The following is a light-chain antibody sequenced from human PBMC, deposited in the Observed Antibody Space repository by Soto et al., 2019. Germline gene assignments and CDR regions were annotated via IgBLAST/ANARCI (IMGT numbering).Light chain of an antibody. CDR3: AAWDDSLSGFYV. Sequence: QSVLTQPASVSASPGQSIAISCTGTSSDVGGFNYVSWYQQHPGKAPKLIIYEVSSRPPGVSDRFSGSKSGNTASLTISGLQAEDEADYYCAAWDDSLSGFYVFGTGTKLTVL. J-gene: IGLJ1*01. CDR1: SSDVGGFNY. V-gene: IGLV2-14*01. CDR2: EVS.